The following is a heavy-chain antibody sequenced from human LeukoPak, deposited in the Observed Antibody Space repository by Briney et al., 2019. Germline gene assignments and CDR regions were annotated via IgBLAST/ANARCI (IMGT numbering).Heavy chain of an antibody. J-gene: IGHJ3*02. Sequence: GGSLRLSCAASGFTFSTYGMHWVRQAPGMGLEWVSYISSSSSTIYYADSVKGRFTISRDNAKNSLYLQMNSLRAEDTAVYYCARDPGRPMNYYDSSGHYPDAFDIWGQGTMVTVSS. CDR1: GFTFSTYG. V-gene: IGHV3-48*04. CDR2: ISSSSSTI. CDR3: ARDPGRPMNYYDSSGHYPDAFDI. D-gene: IGHD3-22*01.